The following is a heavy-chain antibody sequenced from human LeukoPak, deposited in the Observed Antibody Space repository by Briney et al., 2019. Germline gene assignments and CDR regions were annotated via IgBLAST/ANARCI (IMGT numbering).Heavy chain of an antibody. V-gene: IGHV4-39*07. Sequence: SETLSLTCTVSGGSISSSSYYWGWIRQPPGKGLEWIGSIYYSGSTYYNPSLKSRVTISVDTSKNQFSLKLSSVTAADTAVYYCARDQGPNGSGSYFYYYYYGMDVWGQGTTVTVSS. CDR2: IYYSGST. CDR3: ARDQGPNGSGSYFYYYYYGMDV. J-gene: IGHJ6*02. D-gene: IGHD3-10*01. CDR1: GGSISSSSYY.